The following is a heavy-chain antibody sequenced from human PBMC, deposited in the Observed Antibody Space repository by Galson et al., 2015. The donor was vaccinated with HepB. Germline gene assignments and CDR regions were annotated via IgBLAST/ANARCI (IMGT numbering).Heavy chain of an antibody. CDR1: GDSVSSNSAA. CDR2: TYYRSKWYN. J-gene: IGHJ6*03. D-gene: IGHD6-19*01. V-gene: IGHV6-1*01. Sequence: CAISGDSVSSNSAAWNWIRQSPSRGLEWLGRTYYRSKWYNDYAVSVKSRITINPDTSKNQFSLQLSSVTPEDTAVYYCARGGIAVAGTPYYYYYMDVWGKGTTVTVSS. CDR3: ARGGIAVAGTPYYYYYMDV.